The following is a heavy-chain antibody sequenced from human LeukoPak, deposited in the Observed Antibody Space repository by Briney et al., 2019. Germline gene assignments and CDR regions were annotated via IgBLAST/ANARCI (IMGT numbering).Heavy chain of an antibody. Sequence: HPGGSLRLSCAASGFTFSSYAMSWVRQAPGKGLEWVSVIYSGGNTYYADSVKGRFTISRDNSKNTLYLQMNSLRAEDTAVYYCARAVSSGYDPFDYWGQGTLVTVSS. J-gene: IGHJ4*02. CDR3: ARAVSSGYDPFDY. D-gene: IGHD3-22*01. V-gene: IGHV3-53*01. CDR1: GFTFSSYA. CDR2: IYSGGNT.